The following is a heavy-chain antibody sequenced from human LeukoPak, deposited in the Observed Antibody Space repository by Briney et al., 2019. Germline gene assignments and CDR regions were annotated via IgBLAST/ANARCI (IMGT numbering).Heavy chain of an antibody. CDR1: GFTFSSYS. V-gene: IGHV3-21*01. CDR2: ISSSSSYI. Sequence: GGSLRLSCAASGFTFSSYSMNWVRQAPGKGLEWVSSISSSSSYIYYADSVKSRFTTSRDNAKNSLYLQMSSLRAEDTAVYYCARVQYYDSSGYLDYWGQGTLVTVSS. J-gene: IGHJ4*02. D-gene: IGHD3-22*01. CDR3: ARVQYYDSSGYLDY.